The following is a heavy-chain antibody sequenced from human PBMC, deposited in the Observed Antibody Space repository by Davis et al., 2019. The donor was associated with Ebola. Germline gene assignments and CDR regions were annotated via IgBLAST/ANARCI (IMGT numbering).Heavy chain of an antibody. CDR3: ARVPPHTDPHFYYMDV. J-gene: IGHJ6*03. CDR2: ISGSGTTT. CDR1: KFTFNDYY. D-gene: IGHD4-17*01. V-gene: IGHV3-11*04. Sequence: PGGSLRLSCAASKFTFNDYYMSWIRQAPGKGLEWVSYISGSGTTTYYVDSVKGRFTVSRDNAKNSVHLQMNSLRADDSAVYYCARVPPHTDPHFYYMDVWGRGTTVTVSS.